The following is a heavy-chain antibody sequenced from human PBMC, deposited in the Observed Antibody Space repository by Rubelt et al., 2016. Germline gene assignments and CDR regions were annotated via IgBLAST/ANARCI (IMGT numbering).Heavy chain of an antibody. CDR1: GYTFTSYY. CDR2: INPSGGST. V-gene: IGHV1-46*01. J-gene: IGHJ5*02. D-gene: IGHD3-3*01. Sequence: QVQLVQSGAEVKKPGASVKVSCKASGYTFTSYYMHWVRQAPGQGLEWMGIINPSGGSTSYAKKFQGEVTMTRDTSTSTVYMELSSLRSEDTAVYYCARSPRYDFEDNWFDPWGQGTLVTVSS. CDR3: ARSPRYDFEDNWFDP.